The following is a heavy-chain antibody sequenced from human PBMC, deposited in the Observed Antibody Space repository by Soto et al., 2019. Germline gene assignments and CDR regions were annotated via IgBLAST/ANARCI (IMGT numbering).Heavy chain of an antibody. CDR3: AREGPAPYYYYGMDV. J-gene: IGHJ6*02. Sequence: VQLGQSGGEVKKPGASVKVSCKTSGYSFTTYGISWVRQAPGQGLEWMGWISAYNSNTNYAQKLQGRVTMTTDTSKSTAYMELRSLTSNDTAVYYCAREGPAPYYYYGMDVWGQGSKVNVSS. CDR1: GYSFTTYG. CDR2: ISAYNSNT. V-gene: IGHV1-18*01.